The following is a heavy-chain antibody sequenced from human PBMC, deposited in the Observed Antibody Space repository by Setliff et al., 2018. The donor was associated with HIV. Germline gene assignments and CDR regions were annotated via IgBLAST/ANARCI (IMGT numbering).Heavy chain of an antibody. CDR2: MNSKGES. CDR1: GGSISVDNYF. D-gene: IGHD3-10*01. J-gene: IGHJ5*02. Sequence: PSETLSLTCTVSGGSISVDNYFWGWIRQPPGKGLEWIGIMNSKGESFYNASFTNGVLISIDTSKNRFPLTMTSVTAADTAVYYCARHRQISDWFDPWGQGILVTVSS. CDR3: ARHRQISDWFDP. V-gene: IGHV4-39*01.